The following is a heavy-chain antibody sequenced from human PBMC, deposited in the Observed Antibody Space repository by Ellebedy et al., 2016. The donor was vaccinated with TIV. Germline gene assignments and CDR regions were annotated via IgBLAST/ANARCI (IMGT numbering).Heavy chain of an antibody. CDR1: GGSISSSSYY. V-gene: IGHV4-39*01. Sequence: SETLSLXXTVSGGSISSSSYYWGWIRQPPGKGLEWIGSIYYSGSTYYNPSLKSRVTISVDTSKNQFSLKLSSVTAADTAVYYCACFTMIVANYFDYWGQGTLVTVSS. CDR3: ACFTMIVANYFDY. J-gene: IGHJ4*02. D-gene: IGHD3-22*01. CDR2: IYYSGST.